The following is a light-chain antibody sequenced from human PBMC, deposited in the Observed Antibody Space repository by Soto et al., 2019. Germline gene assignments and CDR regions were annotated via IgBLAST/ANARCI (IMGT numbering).Light chain of an antibody. CDR1: QYVSSNS. V-gene: IGKV3-20*01. J-gene: IGKJ2*01. CDR3: QQYGSSPYT. CDR2: GAS. Sequence: EIVLTQSPGTLSLSPGERATLSCRASQYVSSNSLAWYQKKPGQAPRLLVSGASNRATGIPDRFSGSGSATDFTLTVTRLEPEDFAVYYCQQYGSSPYTFGQGTKLEI.